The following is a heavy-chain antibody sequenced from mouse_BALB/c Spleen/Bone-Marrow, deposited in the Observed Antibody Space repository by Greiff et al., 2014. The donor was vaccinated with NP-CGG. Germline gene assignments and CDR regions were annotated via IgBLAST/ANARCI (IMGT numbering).Heavy chain of an antibody. D-gene: IGHD2-4*01. CDR1: GYTFTDYY. CDR2: INPNNGDA. Sequence: EVKLMESGPELVKPGASVKMSCKASGYTFTDYYMKWVKQSHGKSLEWIGDINPNNGDAFYNQKFKGKATLTVDKSSSTAYMQLNSLTSEDSAVCYCTRRSTMTTFAYWGQGTLVTVSA. CDR3: TRRSTMTTFAY. J-gene: IGHJ3*01. V-gene: IGHV1-26*01.